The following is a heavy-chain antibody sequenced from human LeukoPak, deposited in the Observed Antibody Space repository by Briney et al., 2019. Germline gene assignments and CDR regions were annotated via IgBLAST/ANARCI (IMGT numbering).Heavy chain of an antibody. CDR1: GFTFSRFA. CDR3: ARKYSSGWYVYYFDY. CDR2: ISGSGGST. Sequence: SLRLSCSPSGFTFSRFAMSWVRQAPGKGGEGVSAISGSGGSTYYADSVKGRFTISRDNSKNTLYLQMNSLRAEDTAVYYCARKYSSGWYVYYFDYWGQGTLVTVSS. V-gene: IGHV3-23*01. D-gene: IGHD6-19*01. J-gene: IGHJ4*02.